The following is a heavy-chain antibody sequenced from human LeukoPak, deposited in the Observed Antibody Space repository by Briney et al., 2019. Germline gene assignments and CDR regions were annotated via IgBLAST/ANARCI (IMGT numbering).Heavy chain of an antibody. CDR1: GFIFSNAW. J-gene: IGHJ4*02. CDR2: IKSKTDGGTT. D-gene: IGHD3-16*02. Sequence: GGSLRLSCAASGFIFSNAWMNRVRQGPGKGLEWVGSIKSKTDGGTTDYAAPVKGRFTISRDDSKNTLNLQMKSLKTEDTAVYYCTTGVDYGYLLGNYRLRGSFCYWGQGTLVTASS. V-gene: IGHV3-15*07. CDR3: TTGVDYGYLLGNYRLRGSFCY.